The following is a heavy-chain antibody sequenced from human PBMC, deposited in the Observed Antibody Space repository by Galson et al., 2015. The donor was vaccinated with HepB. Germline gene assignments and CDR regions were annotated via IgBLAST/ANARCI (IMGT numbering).Heavy chain of an antibody. D-gene: IGHD3/OR15-3a*01. CDR2: TSHDGRNK. J-gene: IGHJ6*02. V-gene: IGHV3-30*04. CDR3: ARDLVFGLFIKNYYGMDV. CDR1: GFTFKKYG. Sequence: SLRLSCAASGFTFKKYGMHWVRQAPGKGLEWVALTSHDGRNKYYADSVKGRFTLSRDNSNNTLYLRMDSLRAEDTALYYCARDLVFGLFIKNYYGMDVWGPGTTVTISS.